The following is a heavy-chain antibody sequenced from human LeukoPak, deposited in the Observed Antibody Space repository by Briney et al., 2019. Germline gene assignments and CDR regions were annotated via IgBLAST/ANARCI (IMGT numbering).Heavy chain of an antibody. CDR1: GVSISSSSYY. J-gene: IGHJ4*02. V-gene: IGHV4-39*01. CDR2: IYYSGST. CDR3: ASYVVVVAATGY. D-gene: IGHD2-15*01. Sequence: PSETLSLTCTVSGVSISSSSYYWGWIRQPPGKGLEWIGSIYYSGSTYYKPSLKSRVTISVDTSKNQFSLKLSSVTAADTAVYYCASYVVVVAATGYWGQGTLVTVSS.